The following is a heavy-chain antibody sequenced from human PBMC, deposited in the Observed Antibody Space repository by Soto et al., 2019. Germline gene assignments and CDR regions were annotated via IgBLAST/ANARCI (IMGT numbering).Heavy chain of an antibody. J-gene: IGHJ4*02. CDR3: TTGLAAAGTNY. Sequence: LRLSCAASGFTFNTAWMSWVRQAPGKGLEWVGRIKSKTDGGTTDFAAPVKGRFTLSRDDSKNTVYLQMNSLKIEDTAVYYCTTGLAAAGTNYWGQGTLVTVSS. CDR2: IKSKTDGGTT. V-gene: IGHV3-15*01. D-gene: IGHD6-13*01. CDR1: GFTFNTAW.